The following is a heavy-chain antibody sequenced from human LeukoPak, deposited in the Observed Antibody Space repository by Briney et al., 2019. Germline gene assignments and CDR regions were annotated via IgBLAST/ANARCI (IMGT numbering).Heavy chain of an antibody. D-gene: IGHD3-16*01. CDR2: ISGSGGST. CDR1: GFTFSNYA. CDR3: AKALVIAFGGVTFDP. J-gene: IGHJ5*02. Sequence: AGGSLRLSCAASGFTFSNYAMSWARQAPGKGLEWVSAISGSGGSTYYADSVKGRFTISRDNSKNTLYLQMNSLRAEDTAVYYCAKALVIAFGGVTFDPWGQGTLVTVSS. V-gene: IGHV3-23*01.